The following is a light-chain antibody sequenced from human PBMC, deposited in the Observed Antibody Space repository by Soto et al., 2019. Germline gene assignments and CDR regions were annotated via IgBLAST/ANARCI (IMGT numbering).Light chain of an antibody. Sequence: EIPMTQAPSTMAESLRDRITITCRASQSISTWLAWYQQKPGKAPKLLIYAASNLQTGVPSRFSGSGSGTDFTLTISSLQPDDFATYYCQQTYNLPYTFGQGTKVDIK. CDR3: QQTYNLPYT. V-gene: IGKV1-39*01. CDR1: QSISTW. CDR2: AAS. J-gene: IGKJ1*01.